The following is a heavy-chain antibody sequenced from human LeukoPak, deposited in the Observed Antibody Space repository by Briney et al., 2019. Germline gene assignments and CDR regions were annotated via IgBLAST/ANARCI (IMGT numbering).Heavy chain of an antibody. V-gene: IGHV3-53*01. J-gene: IGHJ3*02. CDR1: GFTVSSNY. D-gene: IGHD2-2*01. CDR3: ARDDENCSSTSCAQAGAFDI. Sequence: GSLRLSCAASGFTVSSNYMSWVRQAPGKGLEWVSVIYSGGSTYYADSVKGRFTISRDNSKNSLYLQMNSLRAEDTAVYYCARDDENCSSTSCAQAGAFDIWGQGTMVTVSS. CDR2: IYSGGST.